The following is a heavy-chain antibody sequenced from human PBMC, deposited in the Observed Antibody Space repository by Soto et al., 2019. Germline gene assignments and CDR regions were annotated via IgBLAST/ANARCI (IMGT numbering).Heavy chain of an antibody. J-gene: IGHJ4*01. D-gene: IGHD6-19*01. CDR2: ISPKSGGT. CDR3: ARAHVMVVAGSTFDY. CDR1: GYTFINYY. V-gene: IGHV1-2*02. Sequence: AASVKVYCTASGYTFINYYMHWVRQAPGQGFEWMGRISPKSGGTNYAQKFQGRVSMTWVTSHNQFSLNLRSVTAADTAVYYCARAHVMVVAGSTFDYWGHGTLVNLSS.